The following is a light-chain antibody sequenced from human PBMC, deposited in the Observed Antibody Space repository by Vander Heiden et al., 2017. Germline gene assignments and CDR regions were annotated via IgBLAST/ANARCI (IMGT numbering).Light chain of an antibody. V-gene: IGLV3-25*02. CDR2: RNS. Sequence: SYELPQAPSVAVSPGQTARSTCSGAALPKFSDYRYQQTQGQAPILVIYRNSERTSGIPGRVSGSSSGTRVTLTSSGVQAEEEADYYCQSVDSSGFYMVFGGGTMLTVL. CDR3: QSVDSSGFYMV. CDR1: ALPKFS. J-gene: IGLJ2*01.